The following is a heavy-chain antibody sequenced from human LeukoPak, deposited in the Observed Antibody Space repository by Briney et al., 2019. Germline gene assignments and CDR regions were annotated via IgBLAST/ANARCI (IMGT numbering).Heavy chain of an antibody. V-gene: IGHV3-30*18. CDR1: GFTFSSYA. Sequence: GGSLRLSCAASGFTFSSYAMSWVRQAPGKGLEWVAVISYDGSNKYYADSVKGRFTISRDNSKNTLYLQMNSLRAEDTAVYYCAKAPRYCSGGSCYGGIDYWGQGTLVTVSS. CDR2: ISYDGSNK. CDR3: AKAPRYCSGGSCYGGIDY. J-gene: IGHJ4*02. D-gene: IGHD2-15*01.